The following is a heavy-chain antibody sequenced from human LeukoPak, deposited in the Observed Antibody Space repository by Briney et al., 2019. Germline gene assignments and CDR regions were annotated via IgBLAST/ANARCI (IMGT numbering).Heavy chain of an antibody. CDR1: GFTFSSYG. D-gene: IGHD5-18*01. CDR2: IRYDGSNK. Sequence: GGSLRLSCAASGFTFSSYGMHWVRQAPGKGLEWVAFIRYDGSNKYNADSVKGRFTISRDNSKNTLYLQMNRLRAEDTALYYCAKGSIGYSHGYTDYWGQGTLVTVSS. V-gene: IGHV3-30*02. J-gene: IGHJ4*02. CDR3: AKGSIGYSHGYTDY.